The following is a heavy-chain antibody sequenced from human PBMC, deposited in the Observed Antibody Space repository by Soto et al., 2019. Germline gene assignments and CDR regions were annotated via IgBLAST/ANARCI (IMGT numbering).Heavy chain of an antibody. D-gene: IGHD3-10*01. Sequence: ASVQVSCKPFGYTFTAHHNHSLRQARGHGLERMGWVDPNRAVSRKVQTIQGRVTMTRVTSTSTVYMELSWLRSDDTAVYYCARDNYGHLDYWGQGTLVTVSS. J-gene: IGHJ4*02. V-gene: IGHV1-2*02. CDR3: ARDNYGHLDY. CDR1: GYTFTAHH. CDR2: VDPNRAVS.